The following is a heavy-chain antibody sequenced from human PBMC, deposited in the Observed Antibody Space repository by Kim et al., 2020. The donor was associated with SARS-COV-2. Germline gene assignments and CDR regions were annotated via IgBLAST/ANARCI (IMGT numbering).Heavy chain of an antibody. V-gene: IGHV1-3*01. Sequence: ASVKVSCKASGYTFTSYAMHWVRQAPGQRLEWMGWINAGNGNTKYSQKFQGRVTITRDTSASTAYMELSSLRSEDTAVYYCARSGSGSGGSCYFWGQGTLVTVSS. D-gene: IGHD2-15*01. CDR2: INAGNGNT. J-gene: IGHJ4*02. CDR1: GYTFTSYA. CDR3: ARSGSGSGGSCYF.